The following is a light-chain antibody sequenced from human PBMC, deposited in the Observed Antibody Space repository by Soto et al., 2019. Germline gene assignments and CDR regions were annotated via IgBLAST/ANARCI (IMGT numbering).Light chain of an antibody. V-gene: IGKV1-5*01. J-gene: IGKJ4*01. CDR1: QSINNW. CDR2: DAS. CDR3: QQYATYPLT. Sequence: DIQMTQSPSTLSASVGDRLTITCRASQSINNWLAWFQQKPGKAPKLLIYDASSLKSGVPSRFSGSRSGTVFSLTISSLQPDDFATYYCQQYATYPLTFGGGTRVEIK.